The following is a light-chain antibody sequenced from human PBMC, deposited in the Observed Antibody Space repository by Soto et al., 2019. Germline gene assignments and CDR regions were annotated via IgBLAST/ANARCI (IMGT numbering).Light chain of an antibody. CDR1: QSVSSY. CDR2: DAS. CDR3: QQRSNWRH. J-gene: IGKJ3*01. V-gene: IGKV3-11*01. Sequence: EIVLTHSPATLSLSPGERATLSCRASQSVSSYLAWYPQKPGQAPRLLIYDASNRATGIPARFSGRGSGTDFALTMSSLEPEDFAVYYCQQRSNWRHFGPGTKVDIK.